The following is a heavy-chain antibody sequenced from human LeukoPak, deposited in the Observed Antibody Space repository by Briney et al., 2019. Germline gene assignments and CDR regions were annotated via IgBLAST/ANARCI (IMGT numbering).Heavy chain of an antibody. D-gene: IGHD6-19*01. J-gene: IGHJ2*01. CDR3: ARSGRDNGIAVAVRYFDL. CDR2: ISYDGSNK. CDR1: GFTFSSYG. Sequence: PGGSLRLSCAASGFTFSSYGMHWVRQAPGKGREWVAVISYDGSNKYYADSVKGRFTISRDNSKNTLYLQMNSLRVEDTAVYYCARSGRDNGIAVAVRYFDLWGRGTLVTVSS. V-gene: IGHV3-30*04.